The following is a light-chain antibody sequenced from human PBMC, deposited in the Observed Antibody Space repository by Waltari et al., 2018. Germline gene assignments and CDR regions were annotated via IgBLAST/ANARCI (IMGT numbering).Light chain of an antibody. CDR3: HQYNNWWT. V-gene: IGKV3D-15*01. CDR1: QSVSTN. J-gene: IGKJ1*01. CDR2: GVS. Sequence: ETVLPQSPATLSVSPGERVTLSCRATQSVSTNLAWYQQKPGQAPRLLIYGVSTRATGIPGRFSGSGSGTEFTLTINTLQSEDFAVYYGHQYNNWWTFGQGTKVEIK.